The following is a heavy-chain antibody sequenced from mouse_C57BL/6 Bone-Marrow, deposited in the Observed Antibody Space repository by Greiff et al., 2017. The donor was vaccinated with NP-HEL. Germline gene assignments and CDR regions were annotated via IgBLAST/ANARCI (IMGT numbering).Heavy chain of an antibody. CDR1: GYAFTNYL. CDR3: ARPMYF. CDR2: INPGSGGT. J-gene: IGHJ1*03. Sequence: QVQLQQSGAELVRPGTSVKVSCKASGYAFTNYLIEWVKQRPGQGLEWIGVINPGSGGTNYNEKFKGPATLTADKSASPAYMQLSSLTSEDSAVYVWARPMYFWGTGTTVTVSS. V-gene: IGHV1-54*01.